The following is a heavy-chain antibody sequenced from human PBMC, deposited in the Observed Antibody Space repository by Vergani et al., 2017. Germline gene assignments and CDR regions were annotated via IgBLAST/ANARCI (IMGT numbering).Heavy chain of an antibody. D-gene: IGHD1-1*01. CDR1: GVSVTDYN. CDR2: LSTTGGA. Sequence: QAQLQESGPGLVKPSETLSLTCHVFGVSVTDYNCNWIRQAPGKGLEWIGSLSTTGGATHARHNPSLKSRVSISVDTSKSQFSLRLTSVTAAVSAIYYCAGDTHNWQSADRWGQGLLVSVSS. V-gene: IGHV4-59*02. J-gene: IGHJ5*02. CDR3: AGDTHNWQSADR.